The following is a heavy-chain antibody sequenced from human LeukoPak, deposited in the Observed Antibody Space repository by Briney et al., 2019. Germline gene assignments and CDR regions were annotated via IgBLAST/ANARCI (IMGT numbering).Heavy chain of an antibody. V-gene: IGHV3-33*06. J-gene: IGHJ4*02. CDR1: GFTFSSYG. CDR2: IWYDGSNK. CDR3: AKEGQYYAAFFDY. D-gene: IGHD3-3*01. Sequence: GGSLRLSCAASGFTFSSYGMHWVRQAPGKGLEWVAVIWYDGSNKYYADSVKGRFTISRDNSKNTLYLQMNSLRAEDTAVYYCAKEGQYYAAFFDYWGQGTLVTVSS.